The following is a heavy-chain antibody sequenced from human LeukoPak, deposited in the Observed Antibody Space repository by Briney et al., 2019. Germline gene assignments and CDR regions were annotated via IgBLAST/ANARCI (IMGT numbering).Heavy chain of an antibody. CDR1: GYTFTSYA. CDR2: INAGNGNT. CDR3: ARDGTMVRGVTTLRY. J-gene: IGHJ4*02. V-gene: IGHV1-3*01. Sequence: ASVTVSCTASGYTFTSYALHWVRQAPGQRLEWMGWINAGNGNTKYSQKFQGRVTITRATSASTAYMELSSLRSEDTAVYYCARDGTMVRGVTTLRYWGQGTLVTVSS. D-gene: IGHD3-10*01.